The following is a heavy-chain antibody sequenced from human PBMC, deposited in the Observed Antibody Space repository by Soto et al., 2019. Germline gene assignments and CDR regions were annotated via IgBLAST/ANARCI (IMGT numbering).Heavy chain of an antibody. D-gene: IGHD3-22*01. Sequence: QVQLVQSGAEVKKSGSSVKVSCKASGGAFRSYVVNWVRQVPGQGLEWMGGIIPIFGTPKYEQKFQGRVTITADESASPVYMELSSLRSDYTAVYYCASSGYLYAMDVWGQGTTVTVSS. J-gene: IGHJ6*02. CDR3: ASSGYLYAMDV. CDR2: IIPIFGTP. V-gene: IGHV1-69*01. CDR1: GGAFRSYV.